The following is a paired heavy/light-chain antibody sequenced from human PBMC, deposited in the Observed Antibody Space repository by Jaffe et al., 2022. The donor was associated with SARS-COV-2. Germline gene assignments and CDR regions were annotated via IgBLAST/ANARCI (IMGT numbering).Heavy chain of an antibody. J-gene: IGHJ4*02. CDR2: IHYSGKT. Sequence: QLQLQESGPGLVKPSETLFLMCTVSGGSIRSSSFYWGWIRQPPGKGLEWIGSIHYSGKTDSSPSLQSRVTLSVDTSKNQFSLRLYSVTVADTAVYYCVRHPWPWGAAASTDDWGQGNLVTVSS. CDR3: VRHPWPWGAAASTDD. CDR1: GGSIRSSSFY. V-gene: IGHV4-39*01. D-gene: IGHD6-13*01.
Light chain of an antibody. CDR2: SSS. CDR3: HHYGSSPPYT. J-gene: IGKJ2*01. CDR1: QSVGSSF. Sequence: IVLTQSPDTLSLSPGERATLSCRASQSVGSSFLGWYQQKPGQAPRLLIYSSSSRATGIPDRFSGSGSGTDFTLAISRLEPEDFAVYYCHHYGSSPPYTFGQGTRLEIK. V-gene: IGKV3-20*01.